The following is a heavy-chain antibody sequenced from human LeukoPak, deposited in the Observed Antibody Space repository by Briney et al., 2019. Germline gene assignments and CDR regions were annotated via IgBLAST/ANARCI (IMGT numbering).Heavy chain of an antibody. CDR1: GGTFSSYA. J-gene: IGHJ5*02. CDR3: ARLEYDFWSGYFRFDP. V-gene: IGHV1-69*05. D-gene: IGHD3-3*01. CDR2: IIPIFGTA. Sequence: SVKVSCKASGGTFSSYAISWVRQAPGQGLEWMGGIIPIFGTANYAQKFQGRVTITTDESMSTAYMELSSLRSEDTAVYYCARLEYDFWSGYFRFDPWGQGTLVTVSS.